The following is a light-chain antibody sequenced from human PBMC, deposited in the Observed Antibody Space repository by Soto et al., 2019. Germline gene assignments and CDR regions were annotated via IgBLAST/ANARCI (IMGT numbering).Light chain of an antibody. CDR1: QSISNY. V-gene: IGKV1-39*01. Sequence: IQMSQSPCSLSASVGDRVTITCRASQSISNYLNWYQQKPGKAPKLLIYATSSMQSGVPSRFSGSGYGTDFTLTISSPQPEDFATYYCQQSYSSPSGLTFGAGTKVDIK. J-gene: IGKJ4*01. CDR3: QQSYSSPSGLT. CDR2: ATS.